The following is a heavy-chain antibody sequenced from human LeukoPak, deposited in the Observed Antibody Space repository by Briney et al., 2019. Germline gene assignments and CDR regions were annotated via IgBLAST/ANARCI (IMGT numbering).Heavy chain of an antibody. D-gene: IGHD3-22*01. J-gene: IGHJ4*02. CDR3: ARVGRSGYTAAY. CDR2: ISSTSRNI. CDR1: GFSFETYS. V-gene: IGHV3-48*04. Sequence: GGSLRLSCAASGFSFETYSIDWVRQAPGKGLEWLSYISSTSRNIYYADSVKGRFTISRDNAENSLYLQLTSLRADDTSVYYCARVGRSGYTAAYWGQGTLVTVSS.